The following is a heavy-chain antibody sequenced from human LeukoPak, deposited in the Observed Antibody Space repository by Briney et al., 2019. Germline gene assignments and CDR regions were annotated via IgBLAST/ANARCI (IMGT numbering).Heavy chain of an antibody. V-gene: IGHV4-59*01. CDR1: GGSISSYY. J-gene: IGHJ4*02. Sequence: PSETLSLTCTVSGGSISSYYWSWIRQPPGKGLEWIGYIYYSGSTNYNPSLKSRVTISVDTSKNQFSLKLSSVTAADTAVYYCAREKSPDYCSGGSCYFGHWGQGTLVTVSS. CDR2: IYYSGST. CDR3: AREKSPDYCSGGSCYFGH. D-gene: IGHD2-15*01.